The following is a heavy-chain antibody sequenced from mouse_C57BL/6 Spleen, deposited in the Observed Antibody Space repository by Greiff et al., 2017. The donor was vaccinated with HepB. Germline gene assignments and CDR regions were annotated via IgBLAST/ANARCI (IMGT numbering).Heavy chain of an antibody. CDR1: GYSFTDYN. CDR3: ARSSFYDGYYVGYFDY. V-gene: IGHV1-39*01. D-gene: IGHD2-3*01. CDR2: INPNYGTT. Sequence: VQLKQSGPELVKPGASVKISCKASGYSFTDYNMNWVKQSNGKSLEWIGVINPNYGTTSYNQKFKGKATLTVDQSSSTAYMQLNSLTSEDSAVYYCARSSFYDGYYVGYFDYWGQGTTLTVSS. J-gene: IGHJ2*01.